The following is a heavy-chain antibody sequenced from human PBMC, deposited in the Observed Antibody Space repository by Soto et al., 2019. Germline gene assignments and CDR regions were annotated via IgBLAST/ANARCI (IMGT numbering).Heavy chain of an antibody. J-gene: IGHJ5*02. CDR1: GGSISSSNW. V-gene: IGHV4-4*02. CDR3: ARGLYDFWSGLGGWFDP. Sequence: QVQLQESGPGLVKPSGTLSLTCAVSGGSISSSNWWSWVRQPPGKGLEWIGEIYHSGSTNYNPSLKSRVTISVDKTKNQFSLKLSSVTAADTAVYYCARGLYDFWSGLGGWFDPWGQGTLVTVSS. CDR2: IYHSGST. D-gene: IGHD3-3*01.